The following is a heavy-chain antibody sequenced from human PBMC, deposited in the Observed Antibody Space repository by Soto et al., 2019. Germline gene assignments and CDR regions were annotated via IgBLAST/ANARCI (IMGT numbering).Heavy chain of an antibody. Sequence: PGESLKISCKGSGYSFTSYWIGWVRQMPGKGLEWMGIIYPGDSDTRYSPSFQGQVTISADKSISTAYLQWSSLKASDTAMYYCASHRGYSYGPLGMDVWGQGTTVTVSS. D-gene: IGHD5-18*01. J-gene: IGHJ6*02. CDR1: GYSFTSYW. CDR3: ASHRGYSYGPLGMDV. CDR2: IYPGDSDT. V-gene: IGHV5-51*01.